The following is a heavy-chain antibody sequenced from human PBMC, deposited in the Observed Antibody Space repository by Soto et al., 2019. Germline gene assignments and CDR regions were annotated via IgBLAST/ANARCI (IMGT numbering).Heavy chain of an antibody. Sequence: PGGSLRLSCAASGFTFSSYAMSWVRQAPGKGLEWVSAISGSGGSTYYADSVKGRFTISRDNSKNTLYLQMNSLRAEDTAAYYCAKFFRAYDYGDPGIWGQGTMVTVSS. CDR3: AKFFRAYDYGDPGI. CDR2: ISGSGGST. V-gene: IGHV3-23*01. J-gene: IGHJ3*02. CDR1: GFTFSSYA. D-gene: IGHD4-17*01.